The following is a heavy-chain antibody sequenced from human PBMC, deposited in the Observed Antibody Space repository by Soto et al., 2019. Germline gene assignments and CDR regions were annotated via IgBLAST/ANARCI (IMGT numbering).Heavy chain of an antibody. CDR3: ARIPREGYAHIRVAGEDWFDP. J-gene: IGHJ5*02. CDR1: GGSISSSSYY. CDR2: IYYSGST. V-gene: IGHV4-39*01. D-gene: IGHD6-19*01. Sequence: SETLSLTCTVSGGSISSSSYYWGWIRQPPGKGLEWIGSIYYSGSTYYNPSLKSRVTISVDTSKNQFSLKLSSVTAADTAVYYCARIPREGYAHIRVAGEDWFDPWGQGTLVTVSS.